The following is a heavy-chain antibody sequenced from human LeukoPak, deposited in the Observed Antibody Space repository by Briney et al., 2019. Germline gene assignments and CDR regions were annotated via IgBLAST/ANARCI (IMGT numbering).Heavy chain of an antibody. CDR1: GFTFSSYA. V-gene: IGHV3-30-3*01. J-gene: IGHJ4*02. CDR3: AMDSAWLPLKFDY. Sequence: GGSLRLSCAASGFTFSSYAMHWVRQAPGKGLEWVAVISYDGSNKYYADSVKGRFTISRDNSKNTLYLQMNNLRAEDTAVYYCAMDSAWLPLKFDYWGPGTLVAVST. CDR2: ISYDGSNK. D-gene: IGHD5-24*01.